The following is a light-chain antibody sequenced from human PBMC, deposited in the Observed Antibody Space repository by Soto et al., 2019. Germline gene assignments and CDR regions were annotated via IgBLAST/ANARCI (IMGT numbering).Light chain of an antibody. Sequence: QAVVTQEPSLTVSPGGTVTLTCASGTGAVTSGYYPNWFQQKPGQAPRPLIYSTSHKHSWTPARFSGSLLGGQAALTLSGVQPEDEAEYYCLLYYGGASFGGGTKLTVL. CDR2: STS. CDR1: TGAVTSGYY. V-gene: IGLV7-43*01. J-gene: IGLJ2*01. CDR3: LLYYGGAS.